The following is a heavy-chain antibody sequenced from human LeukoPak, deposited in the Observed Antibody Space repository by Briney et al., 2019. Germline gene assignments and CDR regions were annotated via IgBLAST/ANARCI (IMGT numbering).Heavy chain of an antibody. V-gene: IGHV4-39*07. D-gene: IGHD3-10*01. CDR1: GDSISSSTSY. J-gene: IGHJ5*02. CDR2: IYYSGIT. Sequence: SETLSLTCTVSGDSISSSTSYWGWIRQPPGRGLEWIGSIYYSGITFYNPSLKSRVTMSVDASKNQFSLKLSSVTAADTAVYYCARGPRYYGSGSFNWFDPWGQGTLVTVSS. CDR3: ARGPRYYGSGSFNWFDP.